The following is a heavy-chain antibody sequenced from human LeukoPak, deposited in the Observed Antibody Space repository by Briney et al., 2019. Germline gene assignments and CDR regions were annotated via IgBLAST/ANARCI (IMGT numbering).Heavy chain of an antibody. CDR2: IYYGGST. V-gene: IGHV4-39*07. Sequence: SETLSLTCTVSGGSISTSTYYWGWIRQPPGKGLEWTASIYYGGSTYYNPSLKSRVTISIDTAKNQFSLRLSSVTAADTAVYYCAREGLNMVRGVIPKEAWGWFDPWGQGTLVTVSS. J-gene: IGHJ5*02. D-gene: IGHD3-10*01. CDR3: AREGLNMVRGVIPKEAWGWFDP. CDR1: GGSISTSTYY.